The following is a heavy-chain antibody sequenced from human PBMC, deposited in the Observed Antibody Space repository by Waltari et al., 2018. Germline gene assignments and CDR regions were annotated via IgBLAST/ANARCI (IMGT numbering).Heavy chain of an antibody. V-gene: IGHV4-30-4*08. D-gene: IGHD3-9*01. CDR2: ICYSGST. CDR1: GGSISSGDYY. J-gene: IGHJ4*02. CDR3: ARVLGYTGSHIDY. Sequence: QVQLQESGPGLVKPSQTLSLTCTVSGGSISSGDYYWSWIRQPPGKGLEWIGYICYSGSTYYNPSLKSRVTISVDTSKNQFSLKLSSVTAADTAVYYCARVLGYTGSHIDYWGQGTLVTVSS.